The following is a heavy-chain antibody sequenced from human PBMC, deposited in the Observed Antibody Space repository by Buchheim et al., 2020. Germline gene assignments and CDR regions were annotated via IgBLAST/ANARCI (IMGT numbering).Heavy chain of an antibody. CDR1: GFSFGDYA. V-gene: IGHV3-49*04. J-gene: IGHJ4*02. D-gene: IGHD1-26*01. CDR2: IRSKTYGGTT. Sequence: EVQLVESGGNLIQPGRSLRLSCTASGFSFGDYAMSWVRQAPGKGLEWVGFIRSKTYGGTTEYAASVRGRFSISRDDFKTIAYLQMNSLKTEDTAVYYCTKLAMFTVSGLWDFWGQGTL. CDR3: TKLAMFTVSGLWDF.